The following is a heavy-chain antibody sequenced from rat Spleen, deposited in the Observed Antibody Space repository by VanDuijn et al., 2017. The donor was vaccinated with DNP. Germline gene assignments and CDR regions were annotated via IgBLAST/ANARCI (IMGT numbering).Heavy chain of an antibody. CDR3: ARGPNYGVHVDFLDY. J-gene: IGHJ2*01. Sequence: EVQLVESGGGLVQPGRSLKLSCAASGFTFSNYGMAWVRQAPKKGLEWVATISYDGSSTYYRDSVKGRFTISRDNAKNTLYLQMNSLRSEDTATYFCARGPNYGVHVDFLDYWGQGVMVTVSS. CDR2: ISYDGSST. V-gene: IGHV5-7*01. D-gene: IGHD1-11*01. CDR1: GFTFSNYG.